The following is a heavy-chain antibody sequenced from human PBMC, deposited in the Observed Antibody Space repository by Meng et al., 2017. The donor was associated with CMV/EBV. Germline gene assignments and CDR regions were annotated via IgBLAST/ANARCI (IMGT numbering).Heavy chain of an antibody. Sequence: SCAASGFTFSSYSMNWVRQAPGKGLEWDSSISSSSSYIYYADSVKGRFTISRDNAKNSLYLQMNSLRAEDTAVYYCARDLQLFRSSWHPVDIWGQGTMVTVSS. V-gene: IGHV3-21*01. CDR1: GFTFSSYS. J-gene: IGHJ3*02. D-gene: IGHD6-13*01. CDR2: ISSSSSYI. CDR3: ARDLQLFRSSWHPVDI.